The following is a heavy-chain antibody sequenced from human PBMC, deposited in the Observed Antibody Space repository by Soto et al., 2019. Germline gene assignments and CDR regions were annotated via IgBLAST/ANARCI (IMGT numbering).Heavy chain of an antibody. CDR2: IYHSGST. J-gene: IGHJ6*02. V-gene: IGHV4-4*02. CDR3: ARAGVLLWFGELIRQTWDV. CDR1: GGSISSSNW. Sequence: QVQLQESGPGLVKPSGTLSLTCAVSGGSISSSNWWSWVRQPPGKGLEWIGEIYHSGSTNYNPSLQSRFTISVDQSKNQFSLKLSSVTAADTAVYYCARAGVLLWFGELIRQTWDVWGQGTTVTVSS. D-gene: IGHD3-10*01.